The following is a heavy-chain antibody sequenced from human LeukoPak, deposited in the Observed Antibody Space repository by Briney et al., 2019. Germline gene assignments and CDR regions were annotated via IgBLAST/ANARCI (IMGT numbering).Heavy chain of an antibody. D-gene: IGHD3-3*01. CDR2: IYTSGST. CDR3: AREEAVYYDFWSGSSNWFDP. J-gene: IGHJ5*02. Sequence: SEALSLTCTVSGGSISSYYWSWIRQPAGKGLEWIGRIYTSGSTNYNPSLKSRVTMSVDTSKNQFSLKLSSVTAADTAVYYCAREEAVYYDFWSGSSNWFDPWGQGTLVTVSS. CDR1: GGSISSYY. V-gene: IGHV4-4*07.